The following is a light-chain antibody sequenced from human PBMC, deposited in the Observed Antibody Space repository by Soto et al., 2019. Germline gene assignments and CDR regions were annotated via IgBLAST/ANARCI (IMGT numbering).Light chain of an antibody. CDR3: KLRTILPIP. J-gene: IGKJ5*01. Sequence: AGESATLSCMASQSVSSNFAWYHQKPGQAPRLLIYGASTRATGIPARFSGSGSGADFTLTISSLEAEDFTLYYCKLRTILPIPFGQVTRLE. CDR2: GAS. V-gene: IGKV3-15*01. CDR1: QSVSSN.